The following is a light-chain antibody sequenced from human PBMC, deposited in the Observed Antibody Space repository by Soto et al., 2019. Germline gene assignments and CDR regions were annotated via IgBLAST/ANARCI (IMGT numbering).Light chain of an antibody. CDR2: DAS. Sequence: DIQMTQSPSTLSASVGDRVTITCRASQSISSWLAWYQQKPGKAPKLLIYDASSLESGVPSRFSGSGSGTEFTLTISSLQPDDFATYYCQQDNSYSPYTFGQGPKLEIK. CDR1: QSISSW. J-gene: IGKJ2*01. V-gene: IGKV1-5*01. CDR3: QQDNSYSPYT.